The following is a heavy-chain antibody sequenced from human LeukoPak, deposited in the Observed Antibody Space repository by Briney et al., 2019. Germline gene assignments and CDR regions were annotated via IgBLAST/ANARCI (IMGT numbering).Heavy chain of an antibody. D-gene: IGHD5-18*01. CDR1: GFTFSSYW. J-gene: IGHJ5*02. CDR2: ISGSGGST. Sequence: GGSLRLSCAASGFTFSSYWMSWVRQAPGKGLEWVSAISGSGGSTYYADSVKGRFTISRDNSKNTLYLQMNSLRAEDTAVYYCARGRYSYGYDSDWFDPWGQGTLVTVSS. CDR3: ARGRYSYGYDSDWFDP. V-gene: IGHV3-23*01.